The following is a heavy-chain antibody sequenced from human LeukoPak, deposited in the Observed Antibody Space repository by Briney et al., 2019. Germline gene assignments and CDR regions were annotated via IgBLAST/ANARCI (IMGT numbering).Heavy chain of an antibody. Sequence: SETLSLTCTVSGGSISCSSYYWGWIRQPPGNGLEWIGSIYYSGSTYYNPSLKSRVTISVDTSKNQFSLKLSSVTAADTAVYYCARDMATVVTALRDYYYYMDVWGKGTTVTVSS. J-gene: IGHJ6*03. CDR3: ARDMATVVTALRDYYYYMDV. CDR1: GGSISCSSYY. D-gene: IGHD2-21*02. V-gene: IGHV4-39*07. CDR2: IYYSGST.